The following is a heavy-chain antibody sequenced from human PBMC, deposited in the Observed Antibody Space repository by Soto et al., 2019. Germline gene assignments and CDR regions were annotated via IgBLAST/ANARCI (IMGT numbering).Heavy chain of an antibody. Sequence: GGSLRLSFAASGFTVSSNYMSLVRQAPGKGLEWVSVIYSGGSTYYADSVKGRFTISREDSKNTLYLQMNSLKTEDTAVYYCTTGSSGWSQGGFDPWGQGTLVTVSS. CDR1: GFTVSSNY. CDR3: TTGSSGWSQGGFDP. J-gene: IGHJ5*02. D-gene: IGHD6-19*01. CDR2: IYSGGST. V-gene: IGHV3-53*01.